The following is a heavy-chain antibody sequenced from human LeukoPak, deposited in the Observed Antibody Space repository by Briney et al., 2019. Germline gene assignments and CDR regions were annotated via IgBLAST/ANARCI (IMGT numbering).Heavy chain of an antibody. V-gene: IGHV1-2*02. J-gene: IGHJ5*02. Sequence: GASVKVSCKASGYTFTGYYMHWVRQAPGQGLEGMGWINPNSGGTNYAQKFQGRVTMTRDTSISTAYMELSRLRSDDTAVYYCARDHTSGWYENWFDPWGQGTLVTVSS. CDR2: INPNSGGT. CDR3: ARDHTSGWYENWFDP. D-gene: IGHD6-19*01. CDR1: GYTFTGYY.